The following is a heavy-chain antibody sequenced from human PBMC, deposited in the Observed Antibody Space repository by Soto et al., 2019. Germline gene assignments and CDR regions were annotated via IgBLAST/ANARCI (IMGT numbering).Heavy chain of an antibody. CDR2: ISAYNGNT. J-gene: IGHJ6*02. Sequence: QVQLVQSGAEVKKPGASVKVSCKASGYTFTSYGISWVRQAPGQGLEWMGWISAYNGNTNYAQKLQGRVTMTTGTPTSTAYRGLRSLRSDDTAVYYGARATLPRRFGPPRQDIVVVPAAYGMDVWGQGTTVTVSS. CDR1: GYTFTSYG. D-gene: IGHD2-2*01. V-gene: IGHV1-18*01. CDR3: ARATLPRRFGPPRQDIVVVPAAYGMDV.